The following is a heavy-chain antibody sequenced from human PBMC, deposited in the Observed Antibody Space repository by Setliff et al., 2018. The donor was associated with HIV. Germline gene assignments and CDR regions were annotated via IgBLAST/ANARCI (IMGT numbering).Heavy chain of an antibody. Sequence: NPSETLSLTCTVSGGSISSHYWSWIRQPPGKGLEWIGSIYYSGSTNYNPSLKSRVTISVDTSKNQFSLKLSSVTAADTAVYYCARVATGPESFDIWGQGTMVTVSS. CDR3: ARVATGPESFDI. J-gene: IGHJ3*02. V-gene: IGHV4-59*11. D-gene: IGHD3-9*01. CDR1: GGSISSHY. CDR2: IYYSGST.